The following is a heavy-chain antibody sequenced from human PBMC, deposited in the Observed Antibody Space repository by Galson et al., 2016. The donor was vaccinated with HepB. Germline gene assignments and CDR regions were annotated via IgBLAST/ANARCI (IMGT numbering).Heavy chain of an antibody. CDR3: AKDLTVTLHWFDP. CDR1: GFTFSSYA. J-gene: IGHJ5*02. CDR2: IRGSGTNK. Sequence: SLRLSCAASGFTFSSYAMSRVRQAPGKGLEWVSLIRGSGTNKYYADSVKGRFTISRDNARNTLYLQMNSLRAEDTAVYYCAKDLTVTLHWFDPWGQGTLVTVSS. V-gene: IGHV3-23*01. D-gene: IGHD2-15*01.